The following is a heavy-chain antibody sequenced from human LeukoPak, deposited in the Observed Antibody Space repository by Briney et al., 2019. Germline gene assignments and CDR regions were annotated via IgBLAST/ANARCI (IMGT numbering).Heavy chain of an antibody. CDR3: VSVLTVTFDS. V-gene: IGHV3-33*01. D-gene: IGHD4-17*01. Sequence: GGSLRLSCAASGFTFSTCGMHWVRQAPGKGLEWVAVVWSDGNGKFYADSVKGRFTISRDNSKYTVYLQMNSLRAEDTAVYYCVSVLTVTFDSWGQGTLVTVSS. CDR2: VWSDGNGK. J-gene: IGHJ4*02. CDR1: GFTFSTCG.